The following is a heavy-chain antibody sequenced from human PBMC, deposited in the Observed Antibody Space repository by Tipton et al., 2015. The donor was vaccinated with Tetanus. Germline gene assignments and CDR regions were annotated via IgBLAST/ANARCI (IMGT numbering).Heavy chain of an antibody. V-gene: IGHV1-2*02. Sequence: QLVQSGAEVKKPGASVKVSCKASGYTFTGYYMHWVRQAPGQGLEWMGWINPYTGGTTLPRKFQGRVTMTRDKSASTAYMDLSSLRSDDTAVYYCARADKRMVGGATNWFDPWGQGTLVTVS. CDR3: ARADKRMVGGATNWFDP. J-gene: IGHJ5*02. D-gene: IGHD2-15*01. CDR2: INPYTGGT. CDR1: GYTFTGYY.